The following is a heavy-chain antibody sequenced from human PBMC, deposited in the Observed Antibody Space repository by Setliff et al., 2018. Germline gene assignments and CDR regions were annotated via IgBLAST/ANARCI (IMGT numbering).Heavy chain of an antibody. CDR1: GGTFSSYA. Sequence: ASVKVSCKASGGTFSSYAISWVRQAPGQRLEWMGWINAGNGNTKYSQKFQGRVTITRDTSASTAYMELSSLRSEDTAVYYCARDQSRGGSYSLYYFDYWGQGTLVTVSS. CDR2: INAGNGNT. CDR3: ARDQSRGGSYSLYYFDY. J-gene: IGHJ4*02. D-gene: IGHD1-26*01. V-gene: IGHV1-3*01.